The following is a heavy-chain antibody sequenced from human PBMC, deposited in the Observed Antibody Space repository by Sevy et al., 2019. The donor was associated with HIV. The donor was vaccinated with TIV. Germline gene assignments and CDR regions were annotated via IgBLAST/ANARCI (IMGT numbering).Heavy chain of an antibody. CDR3: ARDLRMVVSPPPRYFYFYGMDV. V-gene: IGHV3-48*02. CDR1: GFTFSKYS. Sequence: GGSLRLSCVASGFTFSKYSMNWVRQAPGKGLEGVSFISSSSSTVYYADSVRGRFTISRDNAKNSLYLQMNSLRDEDTAVYYCARDLRMVVSPPPRYFYFYGMDVWGQGTTVTVSS. D-gene: IGHD2-15*01. J-gene: IGHJ6*02. CDR2: ISSSSSTV.